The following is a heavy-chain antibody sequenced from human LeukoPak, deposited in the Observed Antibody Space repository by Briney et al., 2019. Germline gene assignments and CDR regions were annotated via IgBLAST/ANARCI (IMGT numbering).Heavy chain of an antibody. D-gene: IGHD1-26*01. J-gene: IGHJ4*02. CDR1: GGSISSHY. Sequence: PSETLSLTCTVSGGSISSHYWSWIRQPPGTGLEWIGYIYYSGSTNYNPSLKSRVTISVDTSKNQFSLKLSSVTAADTAVYYCARGGGSYFGTIDYWGQGTLVTVSS. V-gene: IGHV4-59*11. CDR2: IYYSGST. CDR3: ARGGGSYFGTIDY.